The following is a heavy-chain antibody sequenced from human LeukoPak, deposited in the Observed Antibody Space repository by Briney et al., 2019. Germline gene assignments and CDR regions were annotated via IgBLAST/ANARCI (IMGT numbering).Heavy chain of an antibody. V-gene: IGHV5-51*01. D-gene: IGHD2-2*01. J-gene: IGHJ6*02. CDR2: IYARDSAT. Sequence: GDSLKVSCKGSEYSFTSYWIGWVRQIPGKGLDRLGIIYARDSATRYSPSFQGQVTISADKFISTAYLQSSSLKASDTAMYYCARHDYCSSTSCYYYYGMDVWGQGTKVTVSS. CDR3: ARHDYCSSTSCYYYYGMDV. CDR1: EYSFTSYW.